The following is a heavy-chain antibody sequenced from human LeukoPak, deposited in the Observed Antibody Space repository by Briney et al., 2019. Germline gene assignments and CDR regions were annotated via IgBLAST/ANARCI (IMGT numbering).Heavy chain of an antibody. CDR2: ISYSGDTK. Sequence: GGSLRLSCAASEFTFSDYYMSWIRQAPGKGLEWVSYISYSGDTKYYADSVKGRFTISRDNSKNTLYLQMNSPRAEDTALYYCAKSPPVAGGEADYWGQGTLVTVSS. D-gene: IGHD6-19*01. CDR3: AKSPPVAGGEADY. CDR1: EFTFSDYY. V-gene: IGHV3-11*01. J-gene: IGHJ4*02.